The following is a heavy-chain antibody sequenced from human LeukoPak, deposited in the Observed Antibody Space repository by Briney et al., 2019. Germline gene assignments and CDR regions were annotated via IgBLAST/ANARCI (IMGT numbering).Heavy chain of an antibody. CDR3: AREGLYYYDSSGSTGPLGI. V-gene: IGHV3-7*01. CDR2: IKQDGSEK. J-gene: IGHJ3*02. Sequence: PGGSLRLSCAASGFTFSSYWMSWVRQAPGKGLEWVANIKQDGSEKCYVDSVKGRFTISRDNAKNSLYLQMNSLRAEDTAVYYCAREGLYYYDSSGSTGPLGIWGQGTMVTVSS. D-gene: IGHD3-22*01. CDR1: GFTFSSYW.